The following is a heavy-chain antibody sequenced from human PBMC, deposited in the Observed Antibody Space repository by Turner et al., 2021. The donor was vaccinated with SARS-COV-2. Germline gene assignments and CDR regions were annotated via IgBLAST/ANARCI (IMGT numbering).Heavy chain of an antibody. Sequence: QVQLVQSGAEVKKPGASVKVSCKVSGYTLTELSMHWVRQAPGKGLEWMGGFDPEDGETIYAQKFQGRVTMTEDTSTDTAYMELSSLRSEDTAVYYCLGRDIVVVLVAISEVDYWGQGTLVTVSS. J-gene: IGHJ4*02. CDR2: FDPEDGET. D-gene: IGHD2-2*01. CDR3: LGRDIVVVLVAISEVDY. V-gene: IGHV1-24*01. CDR1: GYTLTELS.